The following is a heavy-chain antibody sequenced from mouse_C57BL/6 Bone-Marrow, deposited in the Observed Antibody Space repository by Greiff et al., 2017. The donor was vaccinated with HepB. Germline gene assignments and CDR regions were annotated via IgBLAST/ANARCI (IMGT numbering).Heavy chain of an antibody. CDR1: GYTFTDYY. Sequence: EVQLQQSGPELVKPGASVKISCKASGYTFTDYYMNWVKQSHGKSLEWIGDINPNNGGTSYNQKFKGKATLTVDKSSSTAYMELRSLTSEDSAVYYCAQEGLTPSMDYWGQGTSVTVSS. J-gene: IGHJ4*01. V-gene: IGHV1-26*01. CDR3: AQEGLTPSMDY. CDR2: INPNNGGT. D-gene: IGHD3-1*01.